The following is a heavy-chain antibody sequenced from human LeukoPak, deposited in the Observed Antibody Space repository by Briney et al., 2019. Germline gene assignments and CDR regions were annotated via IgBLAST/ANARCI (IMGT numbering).Heavy chain of an antibody. V-gene: IGHV1-69*01. CDR2: IIPIFGTA. D-gene: IGHD3-10*01. Sequence: ASVKVSCKASGGTFSSYTISWVRQAPGQGLEWMGGIIPIFGTANYAQKFQGRATITADESTSTAYMELSSLRSEDTAVYYCASPRMVRGVIITYAEYFQHWGQGTLVTVSS. CDR3: ASPRMVRGVIITYAEYFQH. CDR1: GGTFSSYT. J-gene: IGHJ1*01.